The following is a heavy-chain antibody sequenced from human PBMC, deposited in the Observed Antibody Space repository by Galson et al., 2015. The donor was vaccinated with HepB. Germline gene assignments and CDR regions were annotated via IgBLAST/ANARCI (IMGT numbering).Heavy chain of an antibody. Sequence: SLRLSCAASGFTFSTYAIHWVRQAPGKGLEWAAVISYDGTNKYYADSVKGRFTISRDNSKNTLYLQMNSLRAEDTAVYFCARDPESPFGYCSGGSCYPFDYWGQGTLVTVSS. J-gene: IGHJ4*02. CDR1: GFTFSTYA. D-gene: IGHD2-15*01. CDR2: ISYDGTNK. CDR3: ARDPESPFGYCSGGSCYPFDY. V-gene: IGHV3-30-3*01.